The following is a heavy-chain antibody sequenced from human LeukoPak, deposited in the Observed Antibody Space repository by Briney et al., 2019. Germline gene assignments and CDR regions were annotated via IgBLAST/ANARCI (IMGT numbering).Heavy chain of an antibody. CDR1: GGPISSYY. J-gene: IGHJ6*03. Sequence: NPSETLSLTCTVSGGPISSYYRSWIRQPPGKGLEWIGYIYYSGSTNYNPSLKSRVTISVDTSKNQFSLKLSSVTAADTAVYYCARTTVTVYYYYYYYMDVWGKGTTVTVSS. V-gene: IGHV4-59*01. CDR3: ARTTVTVYYYYYYYMDV. D-gene: IGHD4-17*01. CDR2: IYYSGST.